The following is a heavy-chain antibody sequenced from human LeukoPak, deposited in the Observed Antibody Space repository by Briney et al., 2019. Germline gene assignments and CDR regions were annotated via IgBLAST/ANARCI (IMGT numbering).Heavy chain of an antibody. CDR2: IYHSGST. CDR3: ARHERGCGSDCYSSFDY. V-gene: IGHV4-39*01. Sequence: SETLSLTCTVSAGSISSSSYYWGWIRQPPGKGLEWIGSIYHSGSTYYNPSLKSRVTISVDTSKNQFSLKLSSVTAADTAVYYCARHERGCGSDCYSSFDYWGEGTLVTVSS. D-gene: IGHD2-21*01. CDR1: AGSISSSSYY. J-gene: IGHJ4*02.